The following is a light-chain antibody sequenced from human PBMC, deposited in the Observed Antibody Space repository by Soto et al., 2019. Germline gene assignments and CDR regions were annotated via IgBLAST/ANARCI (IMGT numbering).Light chain of an antibody. J-gene: IGKJ3*01. V-gene: IGKV1-5*01. Sequence: DIQMTQSPSTLSGSVGDRVTITCRASQSISSWLAWYQQKPGKAPKLLIYDASSLESGVPSRFSGSGSGTEFTLTISSLQPDDVATYYCQQYNSYPITFGPGTKVDIK. CDR1: QSISSW. CDR2: DAS. CDR3: QQYNSYPIT.